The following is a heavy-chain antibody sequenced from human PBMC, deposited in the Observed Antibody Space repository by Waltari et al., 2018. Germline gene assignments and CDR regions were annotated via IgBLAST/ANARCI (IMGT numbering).Heavy chain of an antibody. D-gene: IGHD4-17*01. V-gene: IGHV1-2*06. CDR2: NNPNKGDT. CDR3: ARDLGSDYGNRDY. Sequence: QVHLVQSGADVKKPGASVKVSCKASGYTFTGYYIQWVRRATGQGLEWRGRNNPNKGDTNDAQKFQGRVTLTRDTSINTAYMELSSLKSDDTAVYYCARDLGSDYGNRDYWGQGTLVTVPS. CDR1: GYTFTGYY. J-gene: IGHJ4*02.